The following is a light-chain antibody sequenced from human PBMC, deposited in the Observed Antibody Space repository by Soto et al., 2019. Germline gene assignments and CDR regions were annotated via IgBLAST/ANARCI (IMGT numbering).Light chain of an antibody. Sequence: LSVSPGEGAPLSCRASQGLGDTLAWYQHKPGRAPRLLIFGASSRAAGVPARFSGSGSGTEFTLTISSLQTDDFATYYCQPYNNWPRTFGQGTKVAIK. CDR1: QGLGDT. J-gene: IGKJ1*01. V-gene: IGKV3-15*01. CDR3: QPYNNWPRT. CDR2: GAS.